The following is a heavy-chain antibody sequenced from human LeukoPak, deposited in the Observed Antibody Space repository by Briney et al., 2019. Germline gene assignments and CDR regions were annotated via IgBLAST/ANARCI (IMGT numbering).Heavy chain of an antibody. Sequence: ASVKVSCKASGGTFSSYAISWVRQAPGQGLEWMGGIIPIFGTANYAQKFRGRVTITADESTSTAYMELSSLRSEDTAVYYCAGYDYIWGGYRFFSYWGQGTLVTVSS. CDR1: GGTFSSYA. V-gene: IGHV1-69*13. J-gene: IGHJ4*02. CDR3: AGYDYIWGGYRFFSY. CDR2: IIPIFGTA. D-gene: IGHD3-16*02.